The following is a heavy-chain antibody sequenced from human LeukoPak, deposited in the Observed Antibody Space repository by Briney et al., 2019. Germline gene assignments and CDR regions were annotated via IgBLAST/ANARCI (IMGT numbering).Heavy chain of an antibody. CDR3: ASGPAGTFASDY. J-gene: IGHJ4*02. V-gene: IGHV1-2*02. Sequence: ASVKVSCKASGYXFSGYFMHWVRQAPGQGLEWMGWINANSGGTNYAQRFQGRVTMTRDTSISTAYMELNTLRSDDTAVYYCASGPAGTFASDYWGQGTLVTVSS. CDR1: GYXFSGYF. D-gene: IGHD6-13*01. CDR2: INANSGGT.